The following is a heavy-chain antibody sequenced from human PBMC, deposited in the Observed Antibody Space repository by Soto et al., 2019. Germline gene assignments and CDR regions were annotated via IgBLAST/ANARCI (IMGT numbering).Heavy chain of an antibody. D-gene: IGHD5-12*01. CDR1: GFTFSSYG. CDR2: IWYDGSNK. Sequence: SLRLSCAASGFTFSSYGMHWVRQAPGKGLEWVAVIWYDGSNKYYADSVKGRFTISRDNSKNTLYLQMNSLRAEDTAVYYCARDIGATIIGDAFDIWGQGTMVTVSS. J-gene: IGHJ3*02. V-gene: IGHV3-33*01. CDR3: ARDIGATIIGDAFDI.